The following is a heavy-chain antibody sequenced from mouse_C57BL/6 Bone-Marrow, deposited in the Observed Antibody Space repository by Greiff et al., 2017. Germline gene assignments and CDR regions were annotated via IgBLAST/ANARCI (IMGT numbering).Heavy chain of an antibody. CDR1: GYAFTNYL. Sequence: VQLQQSGAELVRPGTSVKVSCKASGYAFTNYLIEWVKQRPGQGLEWIGVINPGSGGTNYNEKFKGKATLTADKSSSTAYMQLSSLTSEDSAVSFCARSPAGFDYFDYWGQGTTLTVSS. CDR3: ARSPAGFDYFDY. CDR2: INPGSGGT. J-gene: IGHJ2*01. D-gene: IGHD2-2*01. V-gene: IGHV1-54*01.